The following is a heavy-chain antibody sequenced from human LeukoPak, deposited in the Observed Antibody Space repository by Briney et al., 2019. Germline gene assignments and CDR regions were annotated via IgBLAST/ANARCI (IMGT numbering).Heavy chain of an antibody. J-gene: IGHJ5*02. Sequence: PSETLSLTCTVSGGSISSFYWSWIRQPAGKGLEWIGRIYTSGSTNYNPSLKSRVTMSIDTSKNQFSLKLRSATAADTAVYYCARDHCSSTSCRGDWFDPWGQGTLVTVSS. V-gene: IGHV4-4*07. CDR1: GGSISSFY. CDR3: ARDHCSSTSCRGDWFDP. D-gene: IGHD2-2*01. CDR2: IYTSGST.